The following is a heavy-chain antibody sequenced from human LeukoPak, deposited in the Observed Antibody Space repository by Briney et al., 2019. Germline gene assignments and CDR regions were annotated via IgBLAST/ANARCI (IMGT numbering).Heavy chain of an antibody. J-gene: IGHJ4*02. D-gene: IGHD3-3*01. CDR2: ISGSGSTT. V-gene: IGHV3-48*03. Sequence: GGSLRLTCADSGFSFSGYEMDWVRQAPGKGLEWVSYISGSGSTTYYADSVKGRFTISRDNAKNSLYLQLDSLRAEDTAVYYCARDFGRYLDYWGQGTLVTVSS. CDR1: GFSFSGYE. CDR3: ARDFGRYLDY.